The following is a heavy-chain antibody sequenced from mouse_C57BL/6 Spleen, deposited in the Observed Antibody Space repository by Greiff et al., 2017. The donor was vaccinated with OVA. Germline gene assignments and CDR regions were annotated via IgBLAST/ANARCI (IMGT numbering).Heavy chain of an antibody. J-gene: IGHJ1*03. CDR3: ARFGLGQDWYFDV. CDR1: GYTFTSYW. Sequence: VQLQQPGAELVMPGASVKLSCKASGYTFTSYWMHWVKQRPGQGLEWIGEIDPSDSYTNYNQKFKGKSTLTVDKSSSTAYMQLSSLTSEDSAVYDCARFGLGQDWYFDVWGTGTTVTVSS. V-gene: IGHV1-69*01. D-gene: IGHD4-1*01. CDR2: IDPSDSYT.